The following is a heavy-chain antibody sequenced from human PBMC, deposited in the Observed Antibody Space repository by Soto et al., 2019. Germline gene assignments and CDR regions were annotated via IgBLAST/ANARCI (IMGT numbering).Heavy chain of an antibody. CDR2: IYPGDSDT. J-gene: IGHJ6*02. Sequence: GESLKISCNGSGYSFTLYWIGWVRQMPGKGLEWMGIIYPGDSDTRYSPSFQGQVTISADKSISTAYLQWSGLKASDTAMYYCARLSCSSTTCYPYSYYGMDVWGQGTAVTVS. V-gene: IGHV5-51*01. CDR3: ARLSCSSTTCYPYSYYGMDV. CDR1: GYSFTLYW. D-gene: IGHD2-2*01.